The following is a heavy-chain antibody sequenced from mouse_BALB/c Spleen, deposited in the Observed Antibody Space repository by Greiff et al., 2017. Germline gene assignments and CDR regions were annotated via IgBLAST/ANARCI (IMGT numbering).Heavy chain of an antibody. CDR2: ISSGGST. D-gene: IGHD1-1*01. CDR1: GFTFSSYA. V-gene: IGHV5-6-5*01. J-gene: IGHJ4*01. CDR3: ARGSYYGSSDAMDY. Sequence: DVMLVESGGGLVKPGGSLKLSCAASGFTFSSYAMSWVRQTPEKRLEWVASISSGGSTYYPDSVKGRFTISRDNARNILYLQMSSLRSEDTAMYYCARGSYYGSSDAMDYWGQGTSVTVSS.